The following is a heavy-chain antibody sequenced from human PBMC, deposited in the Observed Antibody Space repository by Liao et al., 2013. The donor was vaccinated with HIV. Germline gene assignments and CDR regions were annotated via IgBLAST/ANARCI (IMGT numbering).Heavy chain of an antibody. CDR2: IYYSGST. D-gene: IGHD3-10*01. Sequence: QVQLQESGPGLVKPSETLSLTCTVSGGSMSSNYWNWIRQPPEKGLEWIGYIYYSGSTNYNPSLKSRVTISVDTSKNQFSLKLSSVTAADTAVYYCARGGSMVRGVINYYYHMDVWGKGTTVIVAS. CDR3: ARGGSMVRGVINYYYHMDV. V-gene: IGHV4-59*01. J-gene: IGHJ6*03. CDR1: GGSMSSNY.